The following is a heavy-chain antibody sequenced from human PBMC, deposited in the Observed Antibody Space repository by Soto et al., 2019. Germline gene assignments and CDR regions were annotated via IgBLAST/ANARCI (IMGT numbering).Heavy chain of an antibody. D-gene: IGHD1-1*01. CDR1: GFTFSNYV. Sequence: EVQLLESGGGLVQPGGSLRLSCAASGFTFSNYVMSWVRQAPGKGLEWVSAMSGSGTSTYYADSVKGRFTISRDNSQSTLYLQMTSLRGEDSAIYYCKKTFRDNWLLDYWGQGTLVTVSP. V-gene: IGHV3-23*01. CDR2: MSGSGTST. CDR3: KKTFRDNWLLDY. J-gene: IGHJ4*02.